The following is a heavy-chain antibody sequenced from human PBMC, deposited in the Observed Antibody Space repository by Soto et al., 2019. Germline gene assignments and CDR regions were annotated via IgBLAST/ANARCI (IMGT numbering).Heavy chain of an antibody. V-gene: IGHV3-23*01. D-gene: IGHD2-15*01. Sequence: PGGSLRLSCAASGFTFSSYAMSWVRQAPGKGLEWVSAISGSGGSTYYADSVKGRFTISRDNSKNTLYLQMNSLRAEDTAVYYCAKDWEDIVVVNDAFDIWGQGTMVTVSS. J-gene: IGHJ3*02. CDR1: GFTFSSYA. CDR3: AKDWEDIVVVNDAFDI. CDR2: ISGSGGST.